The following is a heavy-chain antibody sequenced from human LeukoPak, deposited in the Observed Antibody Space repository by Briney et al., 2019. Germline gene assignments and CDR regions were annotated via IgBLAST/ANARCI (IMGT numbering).Heavy chain of an antibody. Sequence: SETLSLTCTVSGGSMSGYYWSWIRQPPGEGLEWIGYIHYSGTTNYNSSLKSRVTISLDTSRNQFSLKLRSVTTADTAVYYCARRRVYSGSGEFDFWGQGTLVTVSS. D-gene: IGHD5-12*01. CDR2: IHYSGTT. CDR3: ARRRVYSGSGEFDF. CDR1: GGSMSGYY. J-gene: IGHJ4*02. V-gene: IGHV4-59*08.